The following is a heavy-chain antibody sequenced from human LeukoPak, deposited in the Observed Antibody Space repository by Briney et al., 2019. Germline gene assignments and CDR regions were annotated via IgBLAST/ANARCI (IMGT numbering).Heavy chain of an antibody. Sequence: GASVKVSCKASGYTFTSYGISWVRQAPGQGLEWMGWISAYNGNTNYAQKLQGRVTMTTDTSTSTAYMELRSLRSDDTAVYYCARVQYYDFWSGYREGGRFDYWGQGTLVTVSS. CDR1: GYTFTSYG. CDR2: ISAYNGNT. D-gene: IGHD3-3*01. CDR3: ARVQYYDFWSGYREGGRFDY. J-gene: IGHJ4*02. V-gene: IGHV1-18*01.